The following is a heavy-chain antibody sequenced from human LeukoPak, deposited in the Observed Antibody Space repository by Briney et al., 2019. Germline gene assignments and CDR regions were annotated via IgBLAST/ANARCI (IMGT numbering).Heavy chain of an antibody. V-gene: IGHV3-74*01. CDR2: INSDGSST. Sequence: GGSLRLSCAASGFTFSSYWMHWVRQAPGKGLVWVSRINSDGSSTSYADSVKGRFTISRDNAKNTLYLQMNSLRAEDTAVYYCASFASNLIGLDYWGQGTLVTVSS. J-gene: IGHJ4*02. CDR1: GFTFSSYW. D-gene: IGHD3-16*02. CDR3: ASFASNLIGLDY.